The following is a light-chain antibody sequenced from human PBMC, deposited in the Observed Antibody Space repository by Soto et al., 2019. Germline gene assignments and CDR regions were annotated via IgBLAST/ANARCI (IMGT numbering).Light chain of an antibody. J-gene: IGKJ4*01. Sequence: EIVMTQSPATLSVSPGERATLSCGASQSVSSNLAWYQQKPGQAPKLLLYNPSTRATGIPARVSGSGSGTEFTLTISSLQSEDFAIYYCQQYDDWPLTFGGGTKVEIK. CDR3: QQYDDWPLT. V-gene: IGKV3-15*01. CDR2: NPS. CDR1: QSVSSN.